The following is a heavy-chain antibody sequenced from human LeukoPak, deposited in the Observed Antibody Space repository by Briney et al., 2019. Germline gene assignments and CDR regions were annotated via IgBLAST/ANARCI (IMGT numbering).Heavy chain of an antibody. CDR3: SREGGGAAIDY. J-gene: IGHJ4*02. CDR2: IKQDGSEK. D-gene: IGHD1-26*01. Sequence: GGSLRLSCAASGFTFSSYWMSWVRQAPGKGLEWVANIKQDGSEKYYVDSVKGRFSNSRDKAKNSLYLHMNSLRAEDTAVFYFSREGGGAAIDYWGQGTLVTVSS. CDR1: GFTFSSYW. V-gene: IGHV3-7*01.